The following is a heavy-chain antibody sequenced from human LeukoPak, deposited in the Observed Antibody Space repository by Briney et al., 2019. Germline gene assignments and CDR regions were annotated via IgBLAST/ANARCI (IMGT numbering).Heavy chain of an antibody. V-gene: IGHV1-8*02. D-gene: IGHD3-10*01. CDR3: ARIGWRFGEFSSDY. CDR1: GGTFSSYA. J-gene: IGHJ4*02. CDR2: MNPNSGNT. Sequence: AASVKVSCKASGGTFSSYAISWVRQATGQGLEWMGWMNPNSGNTGYAQKFQGRVTMTRNTSISTAYMELSSLRSEDTAVYYCARIGWRFGEFSSDYWGQGTLVTVSS.